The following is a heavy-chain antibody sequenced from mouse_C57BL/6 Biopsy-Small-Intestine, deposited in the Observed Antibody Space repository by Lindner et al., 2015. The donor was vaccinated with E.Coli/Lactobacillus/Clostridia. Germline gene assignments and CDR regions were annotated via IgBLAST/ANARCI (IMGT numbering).Heavy chain of an antibody. Sequence: VQLQESGPELVKPGASVKISCKASGYSFTGYYMNWVKQSPEKSLEWIGEINPSTGGTTYNQKFKAKATLTVDKSSSTAYMQLKSLTSEDSAVYYCAYGSSYFDYWGQGTTLTVSS. CDR2: INPSTGGT. J-gene: IGHJ2*01. V-gene: IGHV1-42*01. CDR1: GYSFTGYY. CDR3: AYGSSYFDY. D-gene: IGHD1-1*01.